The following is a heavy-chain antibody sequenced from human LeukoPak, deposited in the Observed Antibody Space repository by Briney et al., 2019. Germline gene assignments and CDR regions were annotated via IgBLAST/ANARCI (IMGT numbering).Heavy chain of an antibody. CDR3: ARDGGGVRYFDWENAPNYFDY. V-gene: IGHV3-33*01. CDR2: IWYDGSNK. J-gene: IGHJ4*02. Sequence: GGSLRLSCAASGFTFSSYGMHWVRQAPGKGLEWVAVIWYDGSNKYYADSVKGRFTISRDNSKNTLYLQMNSLRAEDTAVYYCARDGGGVRYFDWENAPNYFDYWGQGILVTVSS. D-gene: IGHD3-9*01. CDR1: GFTFSSYG.